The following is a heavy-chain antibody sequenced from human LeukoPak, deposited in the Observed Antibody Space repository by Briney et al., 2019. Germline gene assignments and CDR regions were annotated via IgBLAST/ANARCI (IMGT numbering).Heavy chain of an antibody. CDR3: AKPELLHAFDI. D-gene: IGHD1-7*01. CDR2: INAGSSST. CDR1: GFTFSSQA. Sequence: PGGSLRLSCTASGFTFSSQAMNWVRQSPGKGLEWVSSINAGSSSTYYADSVKGRFTISRDNSKNTLYLQMNSLRVDDTAVYYCAKPELLHAFDIWGQGTMVTVSS. V-gene: IGHV3-23*01. J-gene: IGHJ3*02.